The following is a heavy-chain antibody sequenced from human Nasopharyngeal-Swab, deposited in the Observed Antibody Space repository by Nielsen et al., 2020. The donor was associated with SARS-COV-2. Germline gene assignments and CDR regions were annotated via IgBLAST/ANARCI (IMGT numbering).Heavy chain of an antibody. D-gene: IGHD3-3*01. Sequence: SETLSPTCTVSGCPISSYYWSWIRQPPGKGLEWIGYIYYSGSTNYNPSLKSRVTISVDTSKNQFSLKLSSVTAADTAVYYCARLSYDFWSGYFDYWGQGTLVTVSS. J-gene: IGHJ4*02. CDR2: IYYSGST. V-gene: IGHV4-59*13. CDR3: ARLSYDFWSGYFDY. CDR1: GCPISSYY.